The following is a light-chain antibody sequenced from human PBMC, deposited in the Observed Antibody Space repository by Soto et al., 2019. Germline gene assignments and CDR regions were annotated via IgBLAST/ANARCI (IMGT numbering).Light chain of an antibody. V-gene: IGLV2-14*01. CDR3: SSYTSSSTRV. Sequence: QSVLTQPASVSGSPGQSITISCTGTSSDVGGYNYISWYQQHPGKAHKLMIYDVSNRPSGVSSRFSGSKSGNTASLTISGLQAEDEADYYCSSYTSSSTRVFGTGTKLTVL. CDR2: DVS. J-gene: IGLJ1*01. CDR1: SSDVGGYNY.